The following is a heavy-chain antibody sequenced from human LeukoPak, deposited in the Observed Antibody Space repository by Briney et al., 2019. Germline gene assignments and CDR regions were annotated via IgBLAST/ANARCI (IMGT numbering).Heavy chain of an antibody. V-gene: IGHV3-30*18. CDR1: GFTFSSYG. CDR2: ISSDGSNK. J-gene: IGHJ4*02. CDR3: AKDRYDSSGYLFDY. Sequence: GRSLRLSCAASGFTFSSYGMHWVRQTPGKGLEWVAVISSDGSNKYYADSVKGRFTISRDNSKNTLYLQMNSLRAEDTAVYYCAKDRYDSSGYLFDYWGQGTLVTVSS. D-gene: IGHD3-22*01.